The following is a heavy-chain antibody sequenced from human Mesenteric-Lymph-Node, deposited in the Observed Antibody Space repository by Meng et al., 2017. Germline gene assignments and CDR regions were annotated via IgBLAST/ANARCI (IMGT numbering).Heavy chain of an antibody. CDR1: GFTFTNYV. D-gene: IGHD5-18*01. V-gene: IGHV3-23*01. CDR3: AKDNIGHTYVFDS. CDR2: MSGSDGFT. Sequence: GGSLRLSCAASGFTFTNYVMAWVRQAPGTGLEWVSGMSGSDGFTYYADSVKGRFTISRDNSKNTVYLQMNSLRADDTAVYFCAKDNIGHTYVFDSWGQGTPVIVSS. J-gene: IGHJ4*02.